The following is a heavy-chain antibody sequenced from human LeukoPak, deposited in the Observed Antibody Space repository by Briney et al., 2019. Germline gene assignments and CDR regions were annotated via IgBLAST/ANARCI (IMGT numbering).Heavy chain of an antibody. D-gene: IGHD3-10*01. V-gene: IGHV3-23*01. CDR1: GFTFSDYY. J-gene: IGHJ4*02. CDR3: AKHLWRDLLWFGEGYYFGY. CDR2: ISGSDTST. Sequence: GGSLRLSCAASGFTFSDYYMSWIRQAPGKGLEWVSVISGSDTSTYYADSVKGRFTISRDNSKNTLYLQMNSLRAEDTAVYYCAKHLWRDLLWFGEGYYFGYWGQGTLVTVSS.